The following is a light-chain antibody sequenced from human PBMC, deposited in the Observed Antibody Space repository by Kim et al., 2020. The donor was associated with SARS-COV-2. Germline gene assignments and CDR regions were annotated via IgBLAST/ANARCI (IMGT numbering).Light chain of an antibody. CDR2: DAS. J-gene: IGKJ5*01. Sequence: LSASIGDRVTITCRESQDINNYLNWYQQKPGKAPKILIYDASNLVTGVPLRFSGSGSGTHFSLIISRLQPEDIATYYCQQYGHLITFGQGTRLEIK. V-gene: IGKV1-33*01. CDR1: QDINNY. CDR3: QQYGHLIT.